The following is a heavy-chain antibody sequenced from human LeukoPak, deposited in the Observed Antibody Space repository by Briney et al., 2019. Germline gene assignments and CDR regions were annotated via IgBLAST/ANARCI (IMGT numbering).Heavy chain of an antibody. CDR1: GGSISSNTYY. Sequence: SETLSLTCTVSGGSISSNTYYWGWIRQPPGKGLEWIGSIYYSGSTYYNPSLKSRVTISVDTSKNRFSLKLSSVTAADTAVYYCAREAYCGGDCYSGFDYWGQGTLVTVSS. CDR2: IYYSGST. CDR3: AREAYCGGDCYSGFDY. J-gene: IGHJ4*02. V-gene: IGHV4-39*07. D-gene: IGHD2-21*02.